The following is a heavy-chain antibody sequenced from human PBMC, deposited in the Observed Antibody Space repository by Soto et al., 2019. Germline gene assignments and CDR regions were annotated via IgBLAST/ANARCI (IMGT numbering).Heavy chain of an antibody. CDR3: TIHHFGSGSYYKIIEDY. V-gene: IGHV3-15*07. J-gene: IGHJ4*02. CDR2: SKSKTDGGTT. Sequence: EVQLVASGGGLVKPGGSLRLSCAASGFTFSNAWMNWVRQAPGKGLEWVGRSKSKTDGGTTDYAAPVKGRFTISRDDSKNKLYMQMNSLKTEDTAVYYCTIHHFGSGSYYKIIEDYWGQGTLVTVSS. CDR1: GFTFSNAW. D-gene: IGHD3-10*01.